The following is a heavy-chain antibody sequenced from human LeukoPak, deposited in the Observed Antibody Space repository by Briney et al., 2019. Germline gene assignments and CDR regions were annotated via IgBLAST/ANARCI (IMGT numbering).Heavy chain of an antibody. CDR3: AKQLGYCSDGSCYFPY. D-gene: IGHD2-15*01. CDR2: ISNNGGYT. J-gene: IGHJ4*02. CDR1: GFTFSSSA. Sequence: GGSLRLSCAASGFTFSSSAMSWVHQAPGKGLEWVSAISNNGGYTYYADSVQGRFTISRDNSKSTLCLQMNSLRAEDTAVYYCAKQLGYCSDGSCYFPYWGQGTLVTASS. V-gene: IGHV3-23*01.